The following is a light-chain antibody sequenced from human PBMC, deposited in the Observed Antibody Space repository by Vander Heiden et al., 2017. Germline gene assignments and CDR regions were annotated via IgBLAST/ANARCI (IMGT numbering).Light chain of an antibody. CDR1: QSVSNY. CDR2: EAS. V-gene: IGKV3-11*01. Sequence: EIVLTQSPATLSLSPGERATLSCRASQSVSNYLAWYQQKPGQAPRLLIYEASNRATGIAARFSGSGSGTDFTLTISSLEPEDFAVYYCQQRSNWPSFGGGTKVEIK. J-gene: IGKJ4*01. CDR3: QQRSNWPS.